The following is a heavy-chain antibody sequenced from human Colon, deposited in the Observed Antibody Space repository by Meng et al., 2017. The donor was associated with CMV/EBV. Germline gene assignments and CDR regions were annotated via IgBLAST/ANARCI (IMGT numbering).Heavy chain of an antibody. J-gene: IGHJ5*02. CDR2: ISAYNGNT. CDR3: GRDPYEFWNFYWFDP. Sequence: SGCHFSSYGISWVRQAPGQGLEWMGWISAYNGNTEYAQKFQGRVNMTTDKYTNTAYMELRSLRSDDTAVYYCGRDPYEFWNFYWFDPWGQGTLVTVSS. V-gene: IGHV1-18*04. CDR1: GCHFSSYG. D-gene: IGHD3-3*01.